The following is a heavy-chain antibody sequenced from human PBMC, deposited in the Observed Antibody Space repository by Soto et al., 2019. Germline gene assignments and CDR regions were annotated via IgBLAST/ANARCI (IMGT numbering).Heavy chain of an antibody. Sequence: QVQLVQSGAEVKKPGSSVKVSCKASGGTLSSYAISWVRQAPGQGLEWMGGIIPIFGTANYAQKFQGRVTITADESTSTAYMELSSLRSEDTAVYYCATPGGIAVAGTHYGMDVWGQGTTVTVSS. V-gene: IGHV1-69*12. J-gene: IGHJ6*02. CDR3: ATPGGIAVAGTHYGMDV. CDR1: GGTLSSYA. D-gene: IGHD6-19*01. CDR2: IIPIFGTA.